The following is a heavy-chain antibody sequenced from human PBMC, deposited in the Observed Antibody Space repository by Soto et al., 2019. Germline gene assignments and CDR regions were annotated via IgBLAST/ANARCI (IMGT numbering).Heavy chain of an antibody. CDR3: TCISGTFGY. V-gene: IGHV3-72*01. CDR2: IQTKRQNYIT. CDR1: VFSFSDHF. Sequence: RGSLLIACVASVFSFSDHFMYWVRQAPGKGLQWVGRIQTKRQNYITQYATSLEGRFSISRDDSENSLYLQVNRLKTEDTAVYFCTCISGTFGYWGPGTMVTVSS. J-gene: IGHJ4*02. D-gene: IGHD3-3*02.